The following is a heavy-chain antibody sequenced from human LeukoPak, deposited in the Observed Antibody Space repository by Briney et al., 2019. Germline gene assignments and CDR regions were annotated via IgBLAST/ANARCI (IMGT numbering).Heavy chain of an antibody. CDR3: AKPNTQWELLAFDY. Sequence: GGSLRLSCAASGFTFSSYAMSWVRQAPGKGLEWISGISGSGGSTYYADSVKGRFTISRDNSKNTLYLQMNSLRAEDTAVYYCAKPNTQWELLAFDYWGQGTLVTVSS. CDR1: GFTFSSYA. D-gene: IGHD1-26*01. J-gene: IGHJ4*02. CDR2: ISGSGGST. V-gene: IGHV3-23*01.